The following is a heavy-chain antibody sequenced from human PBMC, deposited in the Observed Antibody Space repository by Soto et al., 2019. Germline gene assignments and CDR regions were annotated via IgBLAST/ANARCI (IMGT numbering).Heavy chain of an antibody. Sequence: GGSLRLSCAASGFTFSSYGMHWVRQAPGKGLEWVAVISYDGSNKYYADSVKGRFTISRDNSKNTLYLQMNSLRAEDTAVYYCAKDQESSSHDTKEGYSYYYGMDVWGQGTTVTVSS. D-gene: IGHD6-6*01. CDR3: AKDQESSSHDTKEGYSYYYGMDV. V-gene: IGHV3-30*18. CDR2: ISYDGSNK. CDR1: GFTFSSYG. J-gene: IGHJ6*02.